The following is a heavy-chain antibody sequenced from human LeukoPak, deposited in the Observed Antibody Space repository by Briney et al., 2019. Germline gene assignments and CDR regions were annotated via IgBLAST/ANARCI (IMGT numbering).Heavy chain of an antibody. V-gene: IGHV4-59*01. CDR3: ARARVGATIGYYYYMDV. D-gene: IGHD1-26*01. CDR2: IYYSGST. Sequence: SETLSLTCTVSGGSISSYYWSWLRQPPGKGLEWIGYIYYSGSTNYNPSLKSRVTISVDTSKNQFSLKLSSVTAADTAVYYCARARVGATIGYYYYMDVWGKGTAVTVSS. CDR1: GGSISSYY. J-gene: IGHJ6*03.